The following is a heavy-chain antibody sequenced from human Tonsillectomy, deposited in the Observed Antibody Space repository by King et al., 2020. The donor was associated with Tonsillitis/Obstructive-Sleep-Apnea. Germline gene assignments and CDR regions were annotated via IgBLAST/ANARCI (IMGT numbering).Heavy chain of an antibody. J-gene: IGHJ6*03. CDR1: GFTVSSKF. D-gene: IGHD2-2*01. CDR3: ARGFVVVPAAIKSPHYYMDV. V-gene: IGHV3-66*01. CDR2: LYSGGGT. Sequence: VQLVESGGGLVQPGGSLRLSCAASGFTVSSKFMTWVRQAPGKGLEWVSVLYSGGGTYYADPVKGKFTISRDESKKTVFLQMNSLRAEDTAVYYCARGFVVVPAAIKSPHYYMDVWGKGTTVTVSS.